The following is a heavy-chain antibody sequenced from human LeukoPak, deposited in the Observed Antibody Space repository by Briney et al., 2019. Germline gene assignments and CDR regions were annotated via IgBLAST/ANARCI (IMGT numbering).Heavy chain of an antibody. Sequence: GESLKISCEGSGYSFTSSWIGWVRQMPGKGLEWMGIIYPGDSDIRYSPSFQGQVTISADKSITTAYLQWSSLKASDTAIYYCARGLYCSGGSCRFDYWGQGILVTVSS. CDR1: GYSFTSSW. V-gene: IGHV5-51*01. D-gene: IGHD2-15*01. CDR2: IYPGDSDI. J-gene: IGHJ4*02. CDR3: ARGLYCSGGSCRFDY.